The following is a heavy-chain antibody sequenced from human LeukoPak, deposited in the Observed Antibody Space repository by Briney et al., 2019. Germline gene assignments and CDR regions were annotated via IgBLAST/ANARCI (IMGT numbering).Heavy chain of an antibody. CDR2: INPNSGGT. V-gene: IGHV1-2*02. CDR3: ASLWFGELSHYGMDV. D-gene: IGHD3-10*01. CDR1: GYTFTSYG. Sequence: ASVKVSCKASGYTFTSYGISWVRQAPGQGLEWMGWINPNSGGTNYAQKFQGRVTMTRDTSISTAYMELSRLRSDDTAVYYCASLWFGELSHYGMDVWGQGTTVTVSS. J-gene: IGHJ6*02.